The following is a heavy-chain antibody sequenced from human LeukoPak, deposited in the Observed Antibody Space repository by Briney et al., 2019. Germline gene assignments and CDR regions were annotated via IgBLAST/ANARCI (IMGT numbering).Heavy chain of an antibody. J-gene: IGHJ5*02. CDR3: ARVRVLMVYANNWFDP. CDR2: IKQDGSEK. CDR1: GFTFSSYW. D-gene: IGHD2-8*01. Sequence: GGSLRLSCAASGFTFSSYWMSWVRQAPGKGLEWVANIKQDGSEKYYVDSVKGRFTISRDNAKNSLYLQMNSLRAEDTAVYHCARVRVLMVYANNWFDPWGQGTLVTVSS. V-gene: IGHV3-7*01.